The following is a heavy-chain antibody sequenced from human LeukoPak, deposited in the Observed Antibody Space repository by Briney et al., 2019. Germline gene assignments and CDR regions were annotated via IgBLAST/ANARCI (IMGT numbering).Heavy chain of an antibody. V-gene: IGHV4-59*08. CDR2: IYYSGST. Sequence: SETLSLTCTVSGGSISSYYWSWIRQPPGKGLEWIGYIYYSGSTNYNPSLKSRVTISVDTSKNQFSLKLSSVTAADTAVYYCARADYSSGWYTYFDYWGQGTLVTVSS. CDR3: ARADYSSGWYTYFDY. J-gene: IGHJ4*02. D-gene: IGHD6-19*01. CDR1: GGSISSYY.